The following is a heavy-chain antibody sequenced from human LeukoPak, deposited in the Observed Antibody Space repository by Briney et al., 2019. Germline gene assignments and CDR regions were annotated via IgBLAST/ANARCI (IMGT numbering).Heavy chain of an antibody. Sequence: ASVKVSCKASGYTFTSYDINWVRQATGQGLEWMGWMNPNSGNTGYAQKFQGRVTMTRNTSISTAYTELSSLRSEDTAVYYCARGLRIFGVVIIYYFDYWGQGTLVTVSS. CDR3: ARGLRIFGVVIIYYFDY. CDR2: MNPNSGNT. J-gene: IGHJ4*02. D-gene: IGHD3-3*01. CDR1: GYTFTSYD. V-gene: IGHV1-8*01.